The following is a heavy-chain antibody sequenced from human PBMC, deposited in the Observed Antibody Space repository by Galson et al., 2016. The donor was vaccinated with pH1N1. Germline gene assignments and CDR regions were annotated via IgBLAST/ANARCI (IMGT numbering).Heavy chain of an antibody. Sequence: SLRLSCAATGFVFSSCSVNWVRQAPGKGLEWVSTITSRDEKYYADSLKGRFTISRDNAKKSVYLEMNTLGAEDTALYYCAGGDGSFPPYDYWGQGTQVTVSS. J-gene: IGHJ4*02. D-gene: IGHD2-21*02. CDR2: ITSRDEK. V-gene: IGHV3-21*01. CDR3: AGGDGSFPPYDY. CDR1: GFVFSSCS.